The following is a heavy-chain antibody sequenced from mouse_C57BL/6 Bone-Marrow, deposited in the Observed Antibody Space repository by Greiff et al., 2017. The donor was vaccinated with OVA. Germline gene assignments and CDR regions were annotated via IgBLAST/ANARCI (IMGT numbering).Heavy chain of an antibody. J-gene: IGHJ3*01. D-gene: IGHD4-1*01. CDR1: GFTFSDYG. CDR2: ISNLAYSI. CDR3: ARGGTWDEPAY. Sequence: EVKVVESGGGLVQPGGSLKLSCAASGFTFSDYGMAWVRQAPRKGPEWVAFISNLAYSIYYADTVTGRFTISRANAKNTLYLEMTSLRSEDTAMYYCARGGTWDEPAYWGQGTLVTVSA. V-gene: IGHV5-15*01.